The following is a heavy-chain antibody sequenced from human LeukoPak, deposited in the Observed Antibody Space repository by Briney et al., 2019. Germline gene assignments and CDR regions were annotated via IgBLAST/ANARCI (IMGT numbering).Heavy chain of an antibody. J-gene: IGHJ5*02. CDR2: ISGSGGST. CDR1: GFTFSSYG. CDR3: AKSNPWQQLVPGSVWFDP. V-gene: IGHV3-23*01. Sequence: PGGSLRLSCAASGFTFSSYGMSWVRQAPGKGLEWVSAISGSGGSTYYADSMKGRFTISRDNSKNTLYLQMNSLRAEDTAVYYCAKSNPWQQLVPGSVWFDPWGQGTLVTVSS. D-gene: IGHD6-13*01.